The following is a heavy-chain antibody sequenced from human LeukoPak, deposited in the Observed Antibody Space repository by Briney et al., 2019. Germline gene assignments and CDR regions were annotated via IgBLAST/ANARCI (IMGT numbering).Heavy chain of an antibody. D-gene: IGHD1-1*01. CDR2: IKGDGSHT. Sequence: GGSLRLSCAPSGFTFSSYWTHWVRQAPGKGLGWVSRIKGDGSHTIYADSVKGRFTISRDNSKNTLYLQMNSLRAEDPAVYYCAKKGQADDDGRPDWGQGTLVTVSS. CDR3: AKKGQADDDGRPD. J-gene: IGHJ4*02. V-gene: IGHV3-74*01. CDR1: GFTFSSYW.